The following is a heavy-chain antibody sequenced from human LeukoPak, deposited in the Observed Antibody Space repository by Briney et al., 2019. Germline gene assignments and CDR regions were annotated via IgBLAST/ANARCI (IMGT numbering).Heavy chain of an antibody. D-gene: IGHD3-3*01. J-gene: IGHJ4*02. CDR3: AGGVTGDY. Sequence: GGSLRLSCAASGFTFSSYSMNWVRQAPGKGLEWVSSISASGGSTNYADSVKGRFTISRDNSKNTVYLQMNSLRAEDTAVYYCAGGVTGDYWGQGTLVTVSS. V-gene: IGHV3-23*01. CDR1: GFTFSSYS. CDR2: ISASGGST.